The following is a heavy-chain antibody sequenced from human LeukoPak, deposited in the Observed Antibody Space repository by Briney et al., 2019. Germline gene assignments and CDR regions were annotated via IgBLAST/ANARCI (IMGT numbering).Heavy chain of an antibody. CDR3: ARVLRGVSGNWFDP. Sequence: TETLSLTCTVSGGSISSYYWSWIRQPPGKGLEWIGYIYYSGSTNYNPSLKSRVTISVDTSKNQFSLKLSSVTAADTAVYYCARVLRGVSGNWFDPWGQGTLVTVSS. CDR2: IYYSGST. CDR1: GGSISSYY. D-gene: IGHD3-10*01. J-gene: IGHJ5*02. V-gene: IGHV4-59*01.